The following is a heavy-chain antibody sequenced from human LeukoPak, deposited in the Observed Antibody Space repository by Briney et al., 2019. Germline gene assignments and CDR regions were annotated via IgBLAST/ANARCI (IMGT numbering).Heavy chain of an antibody. CDR2: ISSSGSTI. Sequence: KTGGSLRLSCAASGFTFSDYYMSWIRQAPGKGLEWVSYISSSGSTIYYADSVKGRFTISRDNAKNSLYLQMNSLRAEDTAVYYCAKGPHYYDSSGPAGELDYWGQGTLVTVSS. J-gene: IGHJ4*02. CDR3: AKGPHYYDSSGPAGELDY. CDR1: GFTFSDYY. D-gene: IGHD3-22*01. V-gene: IGHV3-11*01.